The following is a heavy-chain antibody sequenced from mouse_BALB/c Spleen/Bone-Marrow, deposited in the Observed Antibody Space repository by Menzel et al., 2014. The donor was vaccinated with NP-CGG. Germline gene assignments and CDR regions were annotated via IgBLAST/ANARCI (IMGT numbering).Heavy chain of an antibody. Sequence: VHLVESGAELAKPGASVKMSCKASGYTFTSYWMHWVKQRPGQGLEWIGYINPSTGYTEYNQKFKDKATLTADKSSSTAYMQLSSLTSEDSAVYYCARRAVRYFDYWGQGTTLTVSS. CDR1: GYTFTSYW. CDR3: ARRAVRYFDY. CDR2: INPSTGYT. D-gene: IGHD2-13*01. J-gene: IGHJ2*01. V-gene: IGHV1-7*01.